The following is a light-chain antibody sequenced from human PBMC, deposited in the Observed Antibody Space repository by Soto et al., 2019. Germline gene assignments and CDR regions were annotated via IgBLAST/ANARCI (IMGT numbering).Light chain of an antibody. CDR2: GAS. V-gene: IGKV3-20*01. CDR3: QQYGSVPLT. J-gene: IGKJ4*01. CDR1: QSVSTSY. Sequence: EIVLTQSPGTLSLSPGERATLSCRASQSVSTSYLAWYQQKPGQAPRLLIYGASSRATGIPDRFSDSGSGADFTLTISRLEPEDFAVYYCQQYGSVPLTFGGGTKVEIK.